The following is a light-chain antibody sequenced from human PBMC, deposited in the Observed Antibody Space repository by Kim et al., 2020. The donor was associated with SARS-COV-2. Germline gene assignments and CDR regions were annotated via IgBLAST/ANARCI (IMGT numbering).Light chain of an antibody. J-gene: IGKJ2*01. V-gene: IGKV1-5*03. CDR1: QNIGHL. CDR3: QQFNSYPYT. Sequence: DIQMTQSPSTLSASVGDRVTITCRASQNIGHLLAWYQQKPGKAPKLLIYWASTLESGVPSRFSGSRSGTEFTLTISSLQPDDFATYYCQQFNSYPYTCGQGSKLEI. CDR2: WAS.